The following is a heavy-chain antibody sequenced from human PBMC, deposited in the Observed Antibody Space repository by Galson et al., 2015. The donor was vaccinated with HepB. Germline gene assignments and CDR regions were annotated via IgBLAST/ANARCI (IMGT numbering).Heavy chain of an antibody. D-gene: IGHD3-3*01. CDR3: ATGYFDFWSGTRGSFDL. CDR1: DFTFSNAW. V-gene: IGHV3-15*07. CDR2: IKSNVDGGTI. Sequence: SLRLSCAASDFTFSNAWMNWVRQAPGKGLEWVGRIKSNVDGGTIDYVEPVKDRFTTSRDDSKNTLFLQMTSLKAEDTAVYYCATGYFDFWSGTRGSFDLWGRGTLVTVSS. J-gene: IGHJ2*01.